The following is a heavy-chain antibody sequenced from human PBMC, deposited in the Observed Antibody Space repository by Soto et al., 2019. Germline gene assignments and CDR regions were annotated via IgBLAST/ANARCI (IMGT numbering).Heavy chain of an antibody. Sequence: SETLSLTCTVSGGSISSYYWSWIRQPPGKGLEWIGYIYYSGSTNYNPSLKSRVTISVDTSKNQFSLKLSSVTAADTAVYYCARGEVRGVISLYYYYGMDVWGQGTTVTVSS. CDR3: ARGEVRGVISLYYYYGMDV. CDR1: GGSISSYY. V-gene: IGHV4-59*12. J-gene: IGHJ6*02. CDR2: IYYSGST. D-gene: IGHD3-10*01.